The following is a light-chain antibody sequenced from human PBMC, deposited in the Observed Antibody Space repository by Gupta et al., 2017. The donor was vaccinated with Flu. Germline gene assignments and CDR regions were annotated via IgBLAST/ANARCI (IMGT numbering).Light chain of an antibody. J-gene: IGLJ3*02. V-gene: IGLV2-18*02. CDR2: EVI. Sequence: QSALTQPASVSGSPGPSITLSCTGSSSDFGSYNRVSWYQQPPGTAPKLMIAEVIKRPSGVPDRFAGTKSGNTASLTISGLQAEDEADYYCSSYTSSNTGVFGGGTKLTVL. CDR3: SSYTSSNTGV. CDR1: SSDFGSYNR.